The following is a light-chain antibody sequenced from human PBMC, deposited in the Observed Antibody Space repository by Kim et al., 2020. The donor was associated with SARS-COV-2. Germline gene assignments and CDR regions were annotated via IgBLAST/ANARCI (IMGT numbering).Light chain of an antibody. CDR2: GKN. Sequence: SSELTQDPAVSVALGQTVRITCQGDSLRNYYASWYQQKPGQAPVFVIYGKNNRPSGIPDRFSGSSSGNTASLTITGAQAEDEADYYCTSRDSSGYLVVFG. CDR1: SLRNYY. J-gene: IGLJ2*01. V-gene: IGLV3-19*01. CDR3: TSRDSSGYLVV.